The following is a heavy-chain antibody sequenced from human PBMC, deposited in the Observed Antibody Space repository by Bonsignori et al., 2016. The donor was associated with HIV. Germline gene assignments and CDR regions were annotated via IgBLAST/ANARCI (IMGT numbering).Heavy chain of an antibody. CDR3: ARDVMTMTMILLVIFKGWAFDM. V-gene: IGHV1-2*07. D-gene: IGHD3-22*01. Sequence: WVRQAPGQGLEWMGWINSNSGDTNYAHKFQGRLTMTRDTSLNTAYMELSSLRSDDAAIYYCARDVMTMTMILLVIFKGWAFDMWGQGTLVTVSS. CDR2: INSNSGDT. J-gene: IGHJ3*02.